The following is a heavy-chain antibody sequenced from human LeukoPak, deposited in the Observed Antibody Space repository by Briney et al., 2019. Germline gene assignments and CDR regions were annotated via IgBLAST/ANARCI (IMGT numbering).Heavy chain of an antibody. CDR3: AKDYSSGWYQDGDY. D-gene: IGHD6-19*01. J-gene: IGHJ4*02. Sequence: GGSLRLSCAASGFTFSSYGMHWVRQAPGKRLEWVAFIRYDGSNKYYADSVKGRFTISRDNSKNTLYLQMNSLRAEDTAVYYCAKDYSSGWYQDGDYWGQGTLVTVSS. CDR1: GFTFSSYG. CDR2: IRYDGSNK. V-gene: IGHV3-30*02.